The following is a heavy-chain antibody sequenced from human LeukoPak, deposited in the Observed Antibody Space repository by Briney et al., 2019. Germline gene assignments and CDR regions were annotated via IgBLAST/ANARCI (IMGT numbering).Heavy chain of an antibody. CDR2: IWYDQIKK. Sequence: PGGSLRLSCAASGFTFNSYGMHWVRQAPGKGLEWVAVIWYDQIKKYYADSVKGRFTISRDNSKNTLYLQMNSLRVEDTAVYYCARVLNYYDSSGYYFSYWGQGTLVTVSS. V-gene: IGHV3-33*01. CDR3: ARVLNYYDSSGYYFSY. D-gene: IGHD3-22*01. J-gene: IGHJ4*02. CDR1: GFTFNSYG.